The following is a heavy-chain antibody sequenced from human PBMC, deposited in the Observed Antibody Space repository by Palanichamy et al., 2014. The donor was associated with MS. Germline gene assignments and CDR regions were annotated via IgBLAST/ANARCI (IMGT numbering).Heavy chain of an antibody. CDR3: ARDRRYFDWAGYYFDY. J-gene: IGHJ4*02. D-gene: IGHD3-9*01. Sequence: VQLQESGPGLVKPSQTLSLTCTVSGGSISSGDYYWSWIRQPPGKGLEWIGYIYYSGSTYYNPSLKSRVTISVDTSKNQFSLKLSSVTAADTAVYYCARDRRYFDWAGYYFDYWGQGTLVTVSS. V-gene: IGHV4-30-4*01. CDR2: IYYSGST. CDR1: GGSISSGDYY.